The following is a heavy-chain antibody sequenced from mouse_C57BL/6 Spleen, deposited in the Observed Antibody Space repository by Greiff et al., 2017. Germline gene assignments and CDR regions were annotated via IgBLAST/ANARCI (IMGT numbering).Heavy chain of an antibody. CDR2: IYPGDGDT. J-gene: IGHJ2*01. V-gene: IGHV1-82*01. D-gene: IGHD4-1*01. CDR3: ARNWDVGYFDY. Sequence: VKLVESGPELVKPGASVKISCKASGYAFSSSWMNWVKQRPGKGLEWIGRIYPGDGDTNYNGKFKGKATLTADKSSSTAYMQLSSLTSEDSAVYFCARNWDVGYFDYWGQGTTLTVSS. CDR1: GYAFSSSW.